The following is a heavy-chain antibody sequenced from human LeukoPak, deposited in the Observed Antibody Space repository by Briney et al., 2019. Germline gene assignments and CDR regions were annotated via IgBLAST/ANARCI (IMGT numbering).Heavy chain of an antibody. V-gene: IGHV3-7*03. D-gene: IGHD3-10*01. CDR2: IKQDGSEK. Sequence: PGGSLRLSCAASGFTFSSYWMSWVRQAPGKGLEWVANIKQDGSEKYYVDSVKGRFTISRDNAKNSLYLQMNSLRAEDTAVYYCARGGGSGSYLTWNYYGMDVWGQGTTVTVSS. J-gene: IGHJ6*02. CDR1: GFTFSSYW. CDR3: ARGGGSGSYLTWNYYGMDV.